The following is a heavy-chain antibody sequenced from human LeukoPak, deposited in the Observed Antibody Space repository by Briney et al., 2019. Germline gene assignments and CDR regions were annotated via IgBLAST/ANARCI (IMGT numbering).Heavy chain of an antibody. J-gene: IGHJ4*02. D-gene: IGHD6-13*01. V-gene: IGHV3-7*01. CDR1: GFTFSNYW. CDR3: ARWSSSIAVSGYDY. CDR2: IKPDGSEK. Sequence: GGSLRLSCTASGFTFSNYWMSWVRQAPGEGLEWVANIKPDGSEKYYVDSVKGRFTFSRDNAKNSLYLQMNSLRAEDTAMYYCARWSSSIAVSGYDYWGQGTLVTVSS.